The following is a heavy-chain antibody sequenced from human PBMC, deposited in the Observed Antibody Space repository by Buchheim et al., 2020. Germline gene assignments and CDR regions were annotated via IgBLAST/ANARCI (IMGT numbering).Heavy chain of an antibody. CDR2: ISESGAST. Sequence: EVQLLESGGGLVQPGGSLRLSCAASGVTFSNYDMGWVRQAPGKGLEWVSTISESGASTFYAESVKGRFTIPRENSRNTLYLQMSSLRAEDTAVYYCARKDDTVTNNFDYWGQGTL. J-gene: IGHJ4*02. CDR1: GVTFSNYD. CDR3: ARKDDTVTNNFDY. D-gene: IGHD4-17*01. V-gene: IGHV3-23*01.